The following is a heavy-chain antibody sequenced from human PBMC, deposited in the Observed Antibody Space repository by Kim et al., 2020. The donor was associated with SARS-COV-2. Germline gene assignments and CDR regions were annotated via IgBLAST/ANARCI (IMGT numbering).Heavy chain of an antibody. CDR3: AKDSSSWFFFDY. D-gene: IGHD6-13*01. J-gene: IGHJ4*02. V-gene: IGHV3-23*01. Sequence: TYYADSVKGRFTISRDNSKNTLYLQMNSLRAEDTAVYYCAKDSSSWFFFDYWGQGTLVTVSS. CDR2: T.